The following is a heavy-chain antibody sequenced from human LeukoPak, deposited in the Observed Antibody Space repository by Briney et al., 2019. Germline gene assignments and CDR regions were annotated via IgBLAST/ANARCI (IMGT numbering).Heavy chain of an antibody. D-gene: IGHD3-9*01. CDR2: IYTSGST. J-gene: IGHJ4*02. CDR3: ARANYDILTGYSYLFDY. CDR1: GGSISSGSYY. V-gene: IGHV4-61*02. Sequence: SETLSLTCTVSGGSISSGSYYWSWIRQPAGKGLEWIGRIYTSGSTNYNPSLKSRVTISVDRSKNQFSLKLSSVTAADTAVYYCARANYDILTGYSYLFDYWGQGTLVTVSS.